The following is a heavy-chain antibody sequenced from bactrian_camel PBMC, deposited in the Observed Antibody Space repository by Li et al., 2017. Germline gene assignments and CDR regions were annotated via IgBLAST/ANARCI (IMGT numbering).Heavy chain of an antibody. CDR2: ISRGGST. J-gene: IGHJ6*01. CDR3: AADASDCYERRGY. Sequence: HVQLVESGGGSVQAGGSLRLSCTASGFTFDDSDMGWYRQALENECDLVSSISRGGSTYYLDSVKGRFTISRDNAKNTVYLQMNSLKPEDTAVYYCAADASDCYERRGYWGQGTQVTVS. D-gene: IGHD3*01. V-gene: IGHV3S63*01. CDR1: GFTFDDSD.